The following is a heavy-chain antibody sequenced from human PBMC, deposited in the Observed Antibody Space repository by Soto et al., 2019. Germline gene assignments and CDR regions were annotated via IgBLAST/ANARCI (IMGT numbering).Heavy chain of an antibody. CDR2: IWHDGSNK. CDR1: GFTFNNYG. D-gene: IGHD1-26*01. Sequence: QVQLVESGGGVVQPGRSLRLSCAASGFTFNNYGMHWVRQAPGKGLEWVALIWHDGSNKGYADSVKGRFTISRDNSKNTLNLQMNSLRVEDTAVYYCTXAAIXGELLDYWGQGTQVTVSS. CDR3: TXAAIXGELLDY. J-gene: IGHJ4*02. V-gene: IGHV3-33*01.